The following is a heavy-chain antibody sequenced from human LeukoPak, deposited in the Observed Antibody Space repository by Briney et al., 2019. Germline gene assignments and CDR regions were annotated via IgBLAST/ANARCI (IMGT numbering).Heavy chain of an antibody. CDR2: IYYSGST. Sequence: SETLSLTCAVSGGSISSSNWWSWIRQPPGKGLEWIGSIYYSGSTYYNPSLKSRVTISVDTSKNQFSLKLSSVTAADTAVYYCAAVTIFGVVIKDDYWGQGTLVTVSS. V-gene: IGHV4-4*02. D-gene: IGHD3-3*01. CDR1: GGSISSSNW. J-gene: IGHJ4*02. CDR3: AAVTIFGVVIKDDY.